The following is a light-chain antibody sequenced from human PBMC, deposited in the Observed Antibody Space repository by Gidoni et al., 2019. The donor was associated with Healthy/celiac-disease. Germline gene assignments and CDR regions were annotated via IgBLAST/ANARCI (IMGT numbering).Light chain of an antibody. J-gene: IGKJ3*01. CDR2: DAS. CDR3: QQRSNGPFT. V-gene: IGKV3-11*01. Sequence: VLTQSPSTLSLSPGERATLSFRASQSVSSYLAWYQQKPGQAPRRLIYDASNRATGIPAGLRGSGSGTDFTLTISSLEPEDFAVYYCQQRSNGPFTFGPGTKVDIK. CDR1: QSVSSY.